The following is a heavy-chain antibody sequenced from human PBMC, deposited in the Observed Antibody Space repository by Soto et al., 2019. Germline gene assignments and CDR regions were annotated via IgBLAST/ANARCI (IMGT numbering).Heavy chain of an antibody. CDR2: VNWNGGST. CDR1: GFTFSIYS. CDR3: VRGASLNFDY. Sequence: GGSLRLSCAASGFTFSIYSMSWARQAPGKGQEWVSGVNWNGGSTGYADSVKGRFTISRDNAKNSLYLQMNSLRAEDTAFYYCVRGASLNFDYWGQGTLVTVSS. J-gene: IGHJ4*02. D-gene: IGHD1-26*01. V-gene: IGHV3-20*04.